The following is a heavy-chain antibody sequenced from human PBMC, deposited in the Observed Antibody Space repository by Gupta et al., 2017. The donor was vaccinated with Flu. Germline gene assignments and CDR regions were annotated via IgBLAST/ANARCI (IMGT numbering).Heavy chain of an antibody. CDR2: ISGSGGST. D-gene: IGHD4-17*01. J-gene: IGHJ6*02. CDR3: AKDRPNTVTTLRGGPPRYGMDV. Sequence: EVQLLESGGGLVQPGGSLRLSCAASGFTFSSYAMSWVRQAPGKGLAWVSAISGSGGSTYYADSVKGRFTISRDNSKNTLYLQMNSLRAEDTAVYYCAKDRPNTVTTLRGGPPRYGMDVWGQGTTVTVSS. CDR1: GFTFSSYA. V-gene: IGHV3-23*01.